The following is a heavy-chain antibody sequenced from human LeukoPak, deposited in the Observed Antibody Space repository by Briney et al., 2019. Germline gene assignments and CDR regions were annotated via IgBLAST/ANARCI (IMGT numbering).Heavy chain of an antibody. J-gene: IGHJ5*02. CDR3: ARSPGGSSGWYGWFDP. V-gene: IGHV1-18*01. Sequence: ASVKVSCKASGYTFSSYGISWVRQAPGQGLEWMGWISAYNGNTNYAQKLQGRVTMTTDTSTSTAYMELRSLRSDDTAVYYCARSPGGSSGWYGWFDPWGQGTLVTVSS. CDR2: ISAYNGNT. D-gene: IGHD6-19*01. CDR1: GYTFSSYG.